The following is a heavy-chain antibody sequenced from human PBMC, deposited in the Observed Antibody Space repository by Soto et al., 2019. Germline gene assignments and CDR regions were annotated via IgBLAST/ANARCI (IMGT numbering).Heavy chain of an antibody. CDR2: IIPILGIA. D-gene: IGHD2-21*02. CDR1: GGTFSSYT. V-gene: IGHV1-69*04. Sequence: GASVKVSCKASGGTFSSYTITWVRQAPGQGLEWMGRIIPILGIANYAQKFQGRVTITADKSTSTAYMELSSLRSEDTAVYYCARDRKGDYFFDYWGQGTLVTVSS. J-gene: IGHJ4*02. CDR3: ARDRKGDYFFDY.